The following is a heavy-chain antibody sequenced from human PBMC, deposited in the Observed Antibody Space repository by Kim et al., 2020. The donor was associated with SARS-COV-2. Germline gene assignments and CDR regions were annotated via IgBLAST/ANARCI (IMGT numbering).Heavy chain of an antibody. J-gene: IGHJ5*02. CDR3: ARLFPGYSSGWPPGPP. CDR2: IYYSGST. V-gene: IGHV4-39*01. Sequence: SETLSLTCTVSGGSISSSSYYWGWIRQPPGKGLEWIGSIYYSGSTYYNPSLKSRVTISVDTSKNQFSLKLSSVTAADTAVYYCARLFPGYSSGWPPGPPWGQGTLVTVSS. CDR1: GGSISSSSYY. D-gene: IGHD6-19*01.